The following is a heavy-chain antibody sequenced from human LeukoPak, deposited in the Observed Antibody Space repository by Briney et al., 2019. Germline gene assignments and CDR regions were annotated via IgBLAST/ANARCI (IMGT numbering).Heavy chain of an antibody. D-gene: IGHD2-2*01. J-gene: IGHJ4*02. CDR2: MNPNSGGT. CDR3: ARALRTLGYCSSTSCTPSLGY. V-gene: IGHV1-2*02. Sequence: GASVKVSCKASGYTFTGYYMHWVRQAHGQGLEWMGWMNPNSGGTNYAQKFQGRVTMTRDTSISTAYMELSRLRSDDTAVYYCARALRTLGYCSSTSCTPSLGYWGQGTLVTVSS. CDR1: GYTFTGYY.